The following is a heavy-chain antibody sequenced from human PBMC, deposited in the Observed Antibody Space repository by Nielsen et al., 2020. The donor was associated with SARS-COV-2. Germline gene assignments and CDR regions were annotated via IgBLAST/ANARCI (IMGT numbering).Heavy chain of an antibody. D-gene: IGHD4-17*01. CDR2: ISYDGSNK. V-gene: IGHV3-30*04. Sequence: GGSLRLSCAASGFTFSSYAMHWVRQAPGKGLEWVAVISYDGSNKYYADSVKGRFTISRDNAKNSLYLQMNSLRAEDTAVYYCARGVTTYDYWGQGTLVTVS. J-gene: IGHJ4*02. CDR1: GFTFSSYA. CDR3: ARGVTTYDY.